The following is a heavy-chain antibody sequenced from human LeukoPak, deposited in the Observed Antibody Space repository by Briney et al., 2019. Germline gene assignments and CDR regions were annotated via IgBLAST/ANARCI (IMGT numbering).Heavy chain of an antibody. Sequence: PGGSLRLYCAASGFTFSSYDMNWVRQAPGKGLEWVSYISSSSGTIYYADSVKGRFTISRDNAKNSLYLQMNSLRAEDTAVYYCARDGSGSFYYYSYAMDVWGQGTTVTVSS. J-gene: IGHJ6*02. CDR2: ISSSSGTI. CDR1: GFTFSSYD. V-gene: IGHV3-48*01. D-gene: IGHD1-26*01. CDR3: ARDGSGSFYYYSYAMDV.